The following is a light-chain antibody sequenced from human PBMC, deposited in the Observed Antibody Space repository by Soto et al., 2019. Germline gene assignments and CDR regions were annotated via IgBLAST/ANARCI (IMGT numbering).Light chain of an antibody. CDR1: SSNIGGNY. Sequence: QPVLTQPPSASGTPGQRVTISCSGSSSNIGGNYVYWYQQLPGTAPKLLISRNNQRPSGVPDRFSGSKSGTSASLAISGLRSDDEADYHCAAWDASLSAWVFGGGTKVTVL. J-gene: IGLJ3*02. V-gene: IGLV1-47*01. CDR2: RNN. CDR3: AAWDASLSAWV.